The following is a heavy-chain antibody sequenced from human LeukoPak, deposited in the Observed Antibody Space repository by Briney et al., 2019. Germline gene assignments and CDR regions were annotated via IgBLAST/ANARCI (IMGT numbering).Heavy chain of an antibody. CDR2: IGSSGSPT. Sequence: PGGSLRLSCAASGFAFSSYNMNWVRQAPGKGLEWISYIGSSGSPTHYADSVGGRFTISRDNAKNSLYLQMNSLRDEDTAVYFCARRPYPDTGGRLSDVWGQGTTVTVSS. D-gene: IGHD2-8*02. CDR1: GFAFSSYN. CDR3: ARRPYPDTGGRLSDV. J-gene: IGHJ6*02. V-gene: IGHV3-48*02.